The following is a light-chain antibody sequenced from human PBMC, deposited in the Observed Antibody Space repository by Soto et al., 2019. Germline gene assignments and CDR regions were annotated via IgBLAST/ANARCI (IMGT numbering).Light chain of an antibody. Sequence: QSVLTQPPSASETPGQRVTISCSGSSSNIGNNYVNWYQQVSGTAPKLLMHRNNQRPSGVPDRFSGSKSGTSTPLAISGLRSEDEADYYCAAWDDSLSAWVFGGGTKLTVL. J-gene: IGLJ3*02. V-gene: IGLV1-47*01. CDR1: SSNIGNNY. CDR2: RNN. CDR3: AAWDDSLSAWV.